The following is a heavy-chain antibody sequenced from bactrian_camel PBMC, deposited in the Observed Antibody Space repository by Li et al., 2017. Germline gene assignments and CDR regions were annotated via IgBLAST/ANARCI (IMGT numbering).Heavy chain of an antibody. CDR1: RGTYTSVC. CDR3: AAAVNGGPGGDGGTTYFKGTAFNY. V-gene: IGHV3-3*01. CDR2: IWPYENVT. J-gene: IGHJ4*01. D-gene: IGHD7*01. Sequence: VQLVESGGGSVQAGGSLTLTCTIFRGTYTSVCMGWFRQSPGDERDGVAAIWPYENVTFYSDSVKGRFAISRDNVKDVVYLQMNSLKSEDTAMYYCAAAVNGGPGGDGGTTYFKGTAFNYWGQGTQVTVS.